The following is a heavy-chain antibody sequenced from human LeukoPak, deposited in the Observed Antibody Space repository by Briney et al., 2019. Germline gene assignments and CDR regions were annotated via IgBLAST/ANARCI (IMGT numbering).Heavy chain of an antibody. CDR1: GGSFSGYY. CDR2: INHGGST. Sequence: SETLSLTCAVYGGSFSGYYWSWIRQSPGKGLEWIGEINHGGSTNYNPSLKSRVTISVDTSKNQFSLKLSSVTAADTAVYYCARGAAVAAFDYWGQGTLVTVSS. CDR3: ARGAAVAAFDY. D-gene: IGHD6-19*01. J-gene: IGHJ4*02. V-gene: IGHV4-34*01.